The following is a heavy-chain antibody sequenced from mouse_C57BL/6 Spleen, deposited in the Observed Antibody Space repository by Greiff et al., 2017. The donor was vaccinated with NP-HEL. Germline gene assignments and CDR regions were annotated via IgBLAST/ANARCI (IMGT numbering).Heavy chain of an antibody. CDR3: ARRDYYGYDYFDY. D-gene: IGHD2-2*01. Sequence: VQLQQSGAELVRPGTSVKMSCKASGYTFTNYWIGWAKQRPGHGLEWIGDIYPGGGYTNYNEKFKGKATLTADKSSSTAYMQFSSLTSEDSAIYYCARRDYYGYDYFDYWGQGTTLTVSS. V-gene: IGHV1-63*01. CDR1: GYTFTNYW. CDR2: IYPGGGYT. J-gene: IGHJ2*01.